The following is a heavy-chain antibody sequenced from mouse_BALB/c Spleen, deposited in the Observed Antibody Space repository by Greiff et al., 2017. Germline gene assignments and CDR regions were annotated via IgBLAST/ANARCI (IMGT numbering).Heavy chain of an antibody. D-gene: IGHD2-1*01. J-gene: IGHJ2*01. CDR1: GYTFTSYW. Sequence: QVQLQQSGAELAKPGASVKMSCKASGYTFTSYWMHWVKQRPGQGLEWIGYINPSTGYTEYNQKFKGKATLTADKSSSTAYMQLSSLTSENSAVYFCARSDGNYYFDYWGQGTTLTVSS. CDR2: INPSTGYT. CDR3: ARSDGNYYFDY. V-gene: IGHV1-7*01.